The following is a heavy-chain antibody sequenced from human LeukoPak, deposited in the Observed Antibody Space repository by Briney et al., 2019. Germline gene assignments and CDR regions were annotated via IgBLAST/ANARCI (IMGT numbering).Heavy chain of an antibody. CDR1: GFTFDDYA. D-gene: IGHD1/OR15-1a*01. CDR3: AKAGTGTGYYYMDV. CDR2: ISWNSGRI. V-gene: IGHV3-9*03. Sequence: PGRSLRLSCAASGFTFDDYAMYWVRQAPGKGLEWVAGISWNSGRIDYADSVRGRFSISRDNAKNSLYLQMNSLRAEDMALYYCAKAGTGTGYYYMDVGGKGTTVTVSS. J-gene: IGHJ6*03.